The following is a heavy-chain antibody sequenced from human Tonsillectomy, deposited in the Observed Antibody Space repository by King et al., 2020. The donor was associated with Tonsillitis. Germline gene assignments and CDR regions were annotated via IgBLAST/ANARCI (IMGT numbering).Heavy chain of an antibody. CDR3: ARRSGSEPLFDY. CDR1: GGSISSSSYY. D-gene: IGHD2-15*01. Sequence: QLQESGPGLVKPSETLSLTCTVSGGSISSSSYYWGWIRQPPGKGLELIGTIYYGGNTYYNPSLKSRVTISVDTSKNQFSLKLSSVTAADTAVYYCARRSGSEPLFDYWGQGTLVTVSS. V-gene: IGHV4-39*01. J-gene: IGHJ4*02. CDR2: IYYGGNT.